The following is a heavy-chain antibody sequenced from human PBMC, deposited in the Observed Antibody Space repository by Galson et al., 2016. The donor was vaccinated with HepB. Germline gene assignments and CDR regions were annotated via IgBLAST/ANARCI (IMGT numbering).Heavy chain of an antibody. CDR1: GFAVNSYY. V-gene: IGHV3-53*01. D-gene: IGHD2-21*02. CDR2: LYSGGRT. J-gene: IGHJ5*02. CDR3: ARGPTVTFYGGPTWFDL. Sequence: SLRLSCAVSGFAVNSYYMNWIRQAPGKGLEWISVLYSGGRTTYGDSVKGRFTISRDRSKNTLSLRMNSLRAEDTAVYYCARGPTVTFYGGPTWFDLWGQGTVVTVSS.